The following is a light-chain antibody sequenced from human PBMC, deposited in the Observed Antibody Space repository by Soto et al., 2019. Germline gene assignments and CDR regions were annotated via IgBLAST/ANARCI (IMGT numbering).Light chain of an antibody. CDR1: NSDIGFYNY. V-gene: IGLV2-14*01. CDR3: SSYTNSSPLYV. CDR2: EVA. J-gene: IGLJ1*01. Sequence: SALTQPASVSGSPGQSITISCTGTNSDIGFYNYVSWYQQHPGEAPKLIIYEVAKRPSGVSSRFSGSKSGNTASLTISGLQAEDEADYHCSSYTNSSPLYVFGTGTKLTVL.